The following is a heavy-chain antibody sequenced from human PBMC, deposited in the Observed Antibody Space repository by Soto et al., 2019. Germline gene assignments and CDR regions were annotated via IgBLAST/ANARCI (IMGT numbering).Heavy chain of an antibody. J-gene: IGHJ6*02. Sequence: ASVKVSCKASGGTFSSYAISWVRQAPGQGLEWMGGIIPIFGTANYAQKFQGRVTITADESTSTAYMELSSLRSEDTAVYYCARAFFMTTVTSGMDVWAQGTTVTVSS. V-gene: IGHV1-69*13. D-gene: IGHD4-4*01. CDR2: IIPIFGTA. CDR1: GGTFSSYA. CDR3: ARAFFMTTVTSGMDV.